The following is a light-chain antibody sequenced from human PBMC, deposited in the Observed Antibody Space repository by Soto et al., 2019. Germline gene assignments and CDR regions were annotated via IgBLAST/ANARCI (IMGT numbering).Light chain of an antibody. Sequence: EVVLTQSPGTLSLSPGERATLSCRASQSVSSNYLAWYQKKPGQAPRLLIYGASYRATGIPDRFRGSGSGTDFTLIISRLEPEDFAVYYCQQYGSSPRTFGQGTKVEIK. V-gene: IGKV3-20*01. CDR1: QSVSSNY. CDR3: QQYGSSPRT. J-gene: IGKJ1*01. CDR2: GAS.